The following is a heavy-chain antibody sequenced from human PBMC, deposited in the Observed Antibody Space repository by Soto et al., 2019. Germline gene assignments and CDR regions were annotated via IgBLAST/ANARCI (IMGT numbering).Heavy chain of an antibody. J-gene: IGHJ4*02. D-gene: IGHD3-22*01. V-gene: IGHV4-34*01. CDR3: ARGQEKVYYYDNGGDYYDF. CDR1: GGSFSGHF. CDR2: IHHSGIT. Sequence: SETLSLTCGAYGGSFSGHFLTWIRQSPGKGLEWIGEIHHSGITNYNPSLKSRVTMSLDTSKNQFSLSLSSVTAADTAVYYCARGQEKVYYYDNGGDYYDFWGQGTPVPSPQ.